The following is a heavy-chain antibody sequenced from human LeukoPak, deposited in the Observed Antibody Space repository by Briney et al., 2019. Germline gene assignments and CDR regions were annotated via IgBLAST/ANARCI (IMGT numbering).Heavy chain of an antibody. CDR2: ISSGSSYI. CDR1: GFIFSTYS. D-gene: IGHD3-10*01. CDR3: ARHDGSGSGSPDY. V-gene: IGHV3-21*01. Sequence: GGSLRLSCAASGFIFSTYSMNWVRQTPGKGLEWVSSISSGSSYIYYADSVKGRFTISRDDAKNSLYLQMNSLRAEDTAVYYCARHDGSGSGSPDYWGQGTLVTVSS. J-gene: IGHJ4*02.